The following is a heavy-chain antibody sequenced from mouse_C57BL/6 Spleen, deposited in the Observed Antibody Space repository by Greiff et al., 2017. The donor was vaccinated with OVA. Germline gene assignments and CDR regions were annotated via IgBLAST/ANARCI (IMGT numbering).Heavy chain of an antibody. CDR1: GYTFTSYW. D-gene: IGHD2-4*01. CDR2: IHPNSGST. J-gene: IGHJ3*01. CDR3: ARYYDYGGAY. V-gene: IGHV1-64*01. Sequence: QVQLQQPGAELVKPGASVKLSCKASGYTFTSYWMHWVKQRPGQGLEWIGMIHPNSGSTNYNEKFKSKATLTVDKSSSTAYMQLSSLTSEDSAVYYCARYYDYGGAYWGQGTLVTVSA.